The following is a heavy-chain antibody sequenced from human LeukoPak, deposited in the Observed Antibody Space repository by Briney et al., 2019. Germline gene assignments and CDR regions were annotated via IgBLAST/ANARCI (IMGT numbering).Heavy chain of an antibody. CDR2: INPNSGGT. CDR1: GYTFTGYY. D-gene: IGHD3-22*01. J-gene: IGHJ3*02. Sequence: GASVKVSCKASGYTFTGYYMHWVRQAPGQGPEWMRWINPNSGGTNYAQKFQGRVTMTRDTSISTAYMELSRLRSDDTAVYYCARVRKYYYDKVAFDIWGQGTVVTVSS. V-gene: IGHV1-2*02. CDR3: ARVRKYYYDKVAFDI.